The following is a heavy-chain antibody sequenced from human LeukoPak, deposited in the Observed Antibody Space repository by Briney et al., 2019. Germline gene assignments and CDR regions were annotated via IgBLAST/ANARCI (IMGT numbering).Heavy chain of an antibody. V-gene: IGHV3-7*03. CDR2: IKEDGSER. D-gene: IGHD5-24*01. Sequence: GGSLRLSCEGSAFIFSGHWMNWVRQTPGKGLEWVASIKEDGSERQYVDSVKGRFSISRDNTKGSLFLQLNSLRAEDTAVYYCAKHIQRWLQSFDYWGQGTLVTVSS. J-gene: IGHJ4*02. CDR1: AFIFSGHW. CDR3: AKHIQRWLQSFDY.